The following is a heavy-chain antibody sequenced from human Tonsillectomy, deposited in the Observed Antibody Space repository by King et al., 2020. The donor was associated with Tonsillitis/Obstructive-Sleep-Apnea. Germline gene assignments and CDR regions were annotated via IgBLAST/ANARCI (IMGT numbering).Heavy chain of an antibody. CDR2: IYYSGST. Sequence: MQLQESGPGLVKPSETLSLTCTVSGGSISSYYWSWIRQPPGKGLEWIGYIYYSGSTNYNPSLKSRVTISVDTSKNQFSLELSSVTAADTAVYYCAKHTAMGNLFDYWGQGTLVTVSS. J-gene: IGHJ4*02. CDR1: GGSISSYY. CDR3: AKHTAMGNLFDY. V-gene: IGHV4-59*01. D-gene: IGHD5-18*01.